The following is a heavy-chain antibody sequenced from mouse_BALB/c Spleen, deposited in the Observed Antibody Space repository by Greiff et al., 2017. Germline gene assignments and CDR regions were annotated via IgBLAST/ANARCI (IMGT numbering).Heavy chain of an antibody. J-gene: IGHJ2*01. V-gene: IGHV5-12-2*01. CDR1: GFTFSSYT. CDR2: ISNGGGST. D-gene: IGHD1-1*01. Sequence: DVMLVESGGGLVQPGGSLKLSCAASGFTFSSYTMSWVRQTPEKRLEWVAYISNGGGSTYYPDTVKGRFTISRDNAKNTLYLQMSSLKSEDTAMYYCARHYGSSSYYFDYWGQGTTLTVSS. CDR3: ARHYGSSSYYFDY.